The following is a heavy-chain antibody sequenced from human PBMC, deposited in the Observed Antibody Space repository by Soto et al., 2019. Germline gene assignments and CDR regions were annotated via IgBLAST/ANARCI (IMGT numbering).Heavy chain of an antibody. CDR2: ISGSGGST. CDR1: GFTFSSYA. D-gene: IGHD4-17*01. J-gene: IGHJ4*02. Sequence: PGGSLRLSCAASGFTFSSYAMSWVRQVPGKGLEWVSAISGSGGSTYYADSVKGRFTISRDNSKNTLSLQMNSLRAEDTALYYCAKDHFTVTGDYPPVYYFDYWGQGTPVTVSS. V-gene: IGHV3-23*01. CDR3: AKDHFTVTGDYPPVYYFDY.